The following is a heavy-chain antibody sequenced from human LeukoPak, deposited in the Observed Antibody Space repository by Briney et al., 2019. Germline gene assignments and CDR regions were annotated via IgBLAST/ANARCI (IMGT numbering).Heavy chain of an antibody. Sequence: NPSETLSLTCTVSGGSISSYYWSWIRQPPGKGLEWIGYIYYSGSTNYNPSLKSRVTISVDTSKNQFPLKLSSVTAADTAVYYCAGNGRAGIMPNDYWGQGTLVTVSS. J-gene: IGHJ4*02. V-gene: IGHV4-59*01. D-gene: IGHD3-10*01. CDR2: IYYSGST. CDR3: AGNGRAGIMPNDY. CDR1: GGSISSYY.